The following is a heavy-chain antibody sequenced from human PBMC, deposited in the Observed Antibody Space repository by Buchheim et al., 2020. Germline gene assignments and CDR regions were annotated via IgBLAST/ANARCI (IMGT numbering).Heavy chain of an antibody. Sequence: QLQLQESGPGLVKPSETLSLTCTVSGGSISSSSYYWGWIRQPPGKGLEWIGSNYYSGSTYYNPSLKSRVTISVDTSKNQFSLKLSSVTAADTAVYYCARLASNSLGYCTNGVCFHFDYWGQGTL. CDR2: NYYSGST. CDR1: GGSISSSSYY. V-gene: IGHV4-39*01. D-gene: IGHD2-8*01. J-gene: IGHJ4*02. CDR3: ARLASNSLGYCTNGVCFHFDY.